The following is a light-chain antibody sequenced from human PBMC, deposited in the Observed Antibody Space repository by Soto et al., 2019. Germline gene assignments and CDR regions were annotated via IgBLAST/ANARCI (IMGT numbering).Light chain of an antibody. CDR3: QQSYSSPTIS. Sequence: DIRMTQSPSSLSASVGDRVTITCRAGQSISAYLNWYQHKARKPPKLLISGAASLQSGVPSRFSGSGSGTDFTLTINNLQPEDFATYYCQQSYSSPTISFGQGTRLEIK. CDR1: QSISAY. V-gene: IGKV1-39*01. J-gene: IGKJ5*01. CDR2: GAA.